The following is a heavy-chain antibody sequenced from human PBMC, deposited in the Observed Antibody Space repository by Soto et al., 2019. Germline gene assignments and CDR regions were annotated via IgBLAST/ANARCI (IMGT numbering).Heavy chain of an antibody. D-gene: IGHD5-12*01. J-gene: IGHJ4*02. CDR2: IYYSGST. CDR1: GGSISSYY. Sequence: SETLSLTCTVSGGSISSYYWSWIRQPPGKGLEWIGYIYYSGSTNYNPSLKSRVTISVDTSKNQFSLKLSSVTAADTAVYYCARRAVATTFAYWAQGTLVTVSS. V-gene: IGHV4-59*08. CDR3: ARRAVATTFAY.